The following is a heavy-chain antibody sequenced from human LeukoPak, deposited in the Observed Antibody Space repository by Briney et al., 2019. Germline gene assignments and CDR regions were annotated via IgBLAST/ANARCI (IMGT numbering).Heavy chain of an antibody. J-gene: IGHJ4*02. V-gene: IGHV3-7*01. CDR2: IKQDGSEK. D-gene: IGHD3-10*01. CDR3: ARDRVSGSGSIDY. Sequence: GGSLRLSCAASGFTFSSYWMSWVRQAPGKGLEWGAHIKQDGSEKYYVESVKGRFTISRDNAKNSLYLQMNSLRVEDTAVYYCARDRVSGSGSIDYWGQGTLVTVSS. CDR1: GFTFSSYW.